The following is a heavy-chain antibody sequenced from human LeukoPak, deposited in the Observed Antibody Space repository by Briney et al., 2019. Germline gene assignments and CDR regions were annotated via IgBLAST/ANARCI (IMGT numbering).Heavy chain of an antibody. CDR1: GYTFTSYA. D-gene: IGHD2-2*01. V-gene: IGHV1-18*01. CDR2: ISAYNGAT. J-gene: IGHJ4*02. CDR3: ATEVKYCSSTSCYGKN. Sequence: ASVKVSCKASGYTFTSYAISWVRQAPGQGLDYMGWISAYNGATNYAQKFQGRVTLTTDSSTTTAYMELRSLTSDDTAVYYCATEVKYCSSTSCYGKNWGQGTLVTVSS.